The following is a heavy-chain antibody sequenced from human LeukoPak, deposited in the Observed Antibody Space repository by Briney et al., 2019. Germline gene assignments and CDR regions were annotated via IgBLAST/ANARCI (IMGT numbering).Heavy chain of an antibody. V-gene: IGHV1-8*01. CDR1: GYTFTSYD. D-gene: IGHD2-15*01. J-gene: IGHJ4*02. CDR2: VNPNSGHT. Sequence: ASVKVSCKASGYTFTSYDVDWVRQATGQGLEWMGWVNPNSGHTGYAQKFQGRVTMTTNTSISTAYMELSSLRSEDTAVYYCARGAPGSYCSGGSCPYFDYWGQGTLVSVSS. CDR3: ARGAPGSYCSGGSCPYFDY.